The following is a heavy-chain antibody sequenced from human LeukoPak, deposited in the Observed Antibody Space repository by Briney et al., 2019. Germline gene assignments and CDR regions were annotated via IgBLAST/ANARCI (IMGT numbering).Heavy chain of an antibody. CDR2: INPSGGST. Sequence: ASVKVSCKASGYTFTSYYMHWVRQAPGQGLEWMGIINPSGGSTSYAQKFQGRVTMTRDTSTSTVYMELSSLRSEDTAVYYCAREAGDSSGYYPHDAFDIWGKGTMVTVSS. J-gene: IGHJ3*02. V-gene: IGHV1-46*01. CDR3: AREAGDSSGYYPHDAFDI. CDR1: GYTFTSYY. D-gene: IGHD3-22*01.